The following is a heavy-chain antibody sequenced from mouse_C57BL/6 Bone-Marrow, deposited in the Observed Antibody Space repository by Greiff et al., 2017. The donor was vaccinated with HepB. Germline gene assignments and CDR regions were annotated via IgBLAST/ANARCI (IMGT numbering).Heavy chain of an antibody. D-gene: IGHD4-1*01. CDR1: GYTFTSYW. CDR3: ARGRGNWGYFDY. CDR2: IYPSDSET. J-gene: IGHJ2*01. Sequence: QVQLQQPGAELVRPGSSVKLSCKASGYTFTSYWMDWVKQRPGQGLEWIGNIYPSDSETHYNQKFKDKATLTVDKSSSTAYMQLSSLTSEDSAVYYCARGRGNWGYFDYWGQGTTLTVSS. V-gene: IGHV1-61*01.